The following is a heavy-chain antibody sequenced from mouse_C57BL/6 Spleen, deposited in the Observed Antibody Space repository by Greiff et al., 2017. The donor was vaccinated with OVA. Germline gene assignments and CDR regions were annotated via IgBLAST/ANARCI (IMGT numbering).Heavy chain of an antibody. J-gene: IGHJ2*01. D-gene: IGHD1-1*01. Sequence: VQLQQPGAELVRPGTSVKLSCKASGYTFTSYWMHWVKQRPGQGLEWIGVIDPSDSYTNYNQKFKGKATLTVDTSSSTAYMQLSSLTSEDSAVYYCARHHFYGSSHYFDYWGQGTTLTVSS. CDR2: IDPSDSYT. V-gene: IGHV1-59*01. CDR3: ARHHFYGSSHYFDY. CDR1: GYTFTSYW.